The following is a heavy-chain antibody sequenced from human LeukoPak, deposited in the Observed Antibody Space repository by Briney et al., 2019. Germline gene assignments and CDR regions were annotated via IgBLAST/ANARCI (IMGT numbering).Heavy chain of an antibody. CDR3: ARRETAGIAGYFQH. J-gene: IGHJ1*01. CDR1: DGSISSYY. CDR2: IYYSGST. D-gene: IGHD6-13*01. V-gene: IGHV4-59*08. Sequence: PSETLSLTCAVSDGSISSYYWSWIRQPPGKGLEWIGYIYYSGSTNYNPSLKSRVTISVDTSKNQFSLKLSSVTAADTAVYYCARRETAGIAGYFQHWGQGTLVTVSS.